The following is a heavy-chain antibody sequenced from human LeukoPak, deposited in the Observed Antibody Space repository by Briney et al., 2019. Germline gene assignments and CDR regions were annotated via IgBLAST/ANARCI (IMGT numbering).Heavy chain of an antibody. CDR1: GFTFNSYA. Sequence: GGSLRLSCAASGFTFNSYAMYGVRQAPGKGREGISGIFGSGGSPNYEDSVQGRFTISRDNSQEIVYLQLDSLRVEDTALYYCGKTTVGYSSGRYPGWPVDYWGQGALVTVSS. CDR3: GKTTVGYSSGRYPGWPVDY. D-gene: IGHD2-15*01. V-gene: IGHV3-23*01. J-gene: IGHJ4*02. CDR2: IFGSGGSP.